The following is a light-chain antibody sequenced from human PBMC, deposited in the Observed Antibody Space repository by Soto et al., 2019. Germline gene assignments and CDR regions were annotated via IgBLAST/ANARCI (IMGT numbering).Light chain of an antibody. CDR3: SSFTTGVNYV. J-gene: IGLJ1*01. V-gene: IGLV2-14*03. Sequence: QSVLTQPASVSGSPGQSITISCTGTSSDVGAYNLVSWYQQHPGKAPKLIIYDVNNRPSEVSNRFSGSKSGNTASLTISGLQAEDEGDYYCSSFTTGVNYVFGIGTKLTVL. CDR1: SSDVGAYNL. CDR2: DVN.